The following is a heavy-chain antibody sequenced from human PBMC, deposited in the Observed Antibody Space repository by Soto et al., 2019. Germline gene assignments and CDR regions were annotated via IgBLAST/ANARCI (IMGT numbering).Heavy chain of an antibody. CDR3: ARLITMVRGVIPYYYYYYMDV. CDR1: GFSLSTSGMC. Sequence: SGPTLVKPTQTLTLTCTFSGFSLSTSGMCVSWIRQPPGKALEWLARIDWDDDKYYSTSLKTRLTISKDTSKNQVVLTMTNMDPVDTATYYCARLITMVRGVIPYYYYYYMDVWGKGTTVTVSS. D-gene: IGHD3-10*01. CDR2: IDWDDDK. J-gene: IGHJ6*03. V-gene: IGHV2-70*11.